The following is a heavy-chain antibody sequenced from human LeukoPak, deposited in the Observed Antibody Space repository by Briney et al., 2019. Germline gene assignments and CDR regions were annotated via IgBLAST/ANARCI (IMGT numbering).Heavy chain of an antibody. J-gene: IGHJ6*02. CDR3: AGHGGYSGYGAFAYYYYYYGMDV. Sequence: GGSLRLSCAASGFTFSSYGMHWVRQAPGKGLEWVAVISYDGSNKYYADSVKGRFTISRDNSKNTLYLQMNSLRAEDTAVYYCAGHGGYSGYGAFAYYYYYYGMDVWGQGTTVTVSS. CDR1: GFTFSSYG. CDR2: ISYDGSNK. D-gene: IGHD5-12*01. V-gene: IGHV3-30*03.